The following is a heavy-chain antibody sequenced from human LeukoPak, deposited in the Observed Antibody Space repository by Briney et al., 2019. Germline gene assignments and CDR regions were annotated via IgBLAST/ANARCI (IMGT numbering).Heavy chain of an antibody. J-gene: IGHJ4*02. CDR2: INTDGSST. CDR3: ARVGYCSGGSCYGHDF. D-gene: IGHD2-15*01. Sequence: PGGSLRLSCAASGFTFSNYCMHWVRQDPGKGLVWVSHINTDGSSTKYADSVKGRFTISRDNAKNTVYLQMNSLTAEDTAVYYCARVGYCSGGSCYGHDFWGQGTLVTVSS. CDR1: GFTFSNYC. V-gene: IGHV3-74*01.